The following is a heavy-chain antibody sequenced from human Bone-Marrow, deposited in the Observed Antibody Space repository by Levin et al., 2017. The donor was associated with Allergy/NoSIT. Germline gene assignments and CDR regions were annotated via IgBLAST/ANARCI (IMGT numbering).Heavy chain of an antibody. CDR1: GGSISSSSYF. CDR3: AREVAYDGPSDYSGMDV. J-gene: IGHJ6*02. V-gene: IGHV4-39*07. CDR2: IYYSGST. Sequence: PSETLSLTCTVSGGSISSSSYFWGWIRQPPGKGLEWIGTIYYSGSTYYNPSLKSRVTISIDMSKNQFSLKLSSVTAADTAVYYCAREVAYDGPSDYSGMDVWGQGTTVTVSS. D-gene: IGHD5-12*01.